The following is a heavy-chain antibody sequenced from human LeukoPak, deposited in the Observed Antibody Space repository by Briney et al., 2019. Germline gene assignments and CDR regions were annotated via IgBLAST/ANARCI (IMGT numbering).Heavy chain of an antibody. CDR2: ISYDGSNK. J-gene: IGHJ4*02. Sequence: PGRSLRLSCAASGFTFSSYAMHWVRQAPGKGLEWVAVISYDGSNKYYADSVKGRFTISRDNSKNTLYLQMNSLRAEDTAVYCCASVRGPYYFDYWGQGTLVTVSS. V-gene: IGHV3-30*04. CDR3: ASVRGPYYFDY. CDR1: GFTFSSYA. D-gene: IGHD3-10*01.